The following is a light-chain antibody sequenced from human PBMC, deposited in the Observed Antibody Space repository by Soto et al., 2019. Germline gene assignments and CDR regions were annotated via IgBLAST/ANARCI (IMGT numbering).Light chain of an antibody. Sequence: QSVLTQSPSASASLGASVKLTCTLSSGHSSYAIAGHQQQPEKGPRYLMKLNSDGSHSKGDGIPDLFSGASTGAERYLTISSLQSEDEADYFCPSWGTGILVFGGGTKVTVL. CDR3: PSWGTGILV. CDR1: SGHSSYA. V-gene: IGLV4-69*01. J-gene: IGLJ3*02. CDR2: LNSDGSH.